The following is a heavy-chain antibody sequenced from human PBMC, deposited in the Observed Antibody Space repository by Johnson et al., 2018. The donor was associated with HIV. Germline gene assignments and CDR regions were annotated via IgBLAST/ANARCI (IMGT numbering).Heavy chain of an antibody. CDR1: AFTFSSND. Sequence: VQLVESGGGLVQPGGSLRLSCGASAFTFSSNDMKWVRQAPGKGLEWVSYISSSGSTIYYADSVKGRFTISRDNAEKSLYLQMNSLRAEDTAVYYCARDQEWELRLTWGGDPFDIWGQGTMVTVSS. V-gene: IGHV3-48*03. D-gene: IGHD1-26*01. CDR2: ISSSGSTI. CDR3: ARDQEWELRLTWGGDPFDI. J-gene: IGHJ3*02.